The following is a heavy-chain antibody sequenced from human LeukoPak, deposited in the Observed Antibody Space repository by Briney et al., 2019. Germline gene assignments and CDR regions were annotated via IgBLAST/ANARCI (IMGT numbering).Heavy chain of an antibody. D-gene: IGHD6-13*01. V-gene: IGHV3-15*01. CDR3: TAYGYSSSWYPPGFDY. CDR2: IKSKTDGCTT. J-gene: IGHJ4*02. CDR1: GSTFSNAW. Sequence: GGSLRLSCAASGSTFSNAWMSWVRQAPGKGVEWVGRIKSKTDGCTTDYASPVKAIFTISRDDSKNTLYLQMNSLKTEDTAVYYCTAYGYSSSWYPPGFDYWGQGTLVTVSS.